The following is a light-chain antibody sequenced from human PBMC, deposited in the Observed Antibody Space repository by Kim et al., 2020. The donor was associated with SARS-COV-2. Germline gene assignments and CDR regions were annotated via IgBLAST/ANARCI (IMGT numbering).Light chain of an antibody. J-gene: IGKJ4*01. CDR2: DAS. CDR3: QQRSNWPLT. CDR1: QSVSSH. Sequence: EIVLTQSPGTLSLSPGERATLSCRASQSVSSHLAWFQQKPGQAPRLLIYDASNRATGIPARFSGSGSGTDFTLTISSLEPEDFAVYYCQQRSNWPLTFGGGTKLEI. V-gene: IGKV3-11*01.